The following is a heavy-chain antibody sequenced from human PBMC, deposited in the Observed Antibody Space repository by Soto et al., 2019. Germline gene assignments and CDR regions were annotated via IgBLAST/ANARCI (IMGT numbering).Heavy chain of an antibody. CDR2: IIPIFGTA. J-gene: IGHJ6*02. Sequence: QVQLVQSGAEVKKPGSSVKVSCKASGGTFSSYAISWVRQAPGQGLEWMGGIIPIFGTANYAQKFQGRVTITADESTRTAYMELSSLRAEDTAVYYCARPIPYSGSSVFYYGMDVWGQGTTVTVSS. CDR1: GGTFSSYA. CDR3: ARPIPYSGSSVFYYGMDV. V-gene: IGHV1-69*01. D-gene: IGHD6-6*01.